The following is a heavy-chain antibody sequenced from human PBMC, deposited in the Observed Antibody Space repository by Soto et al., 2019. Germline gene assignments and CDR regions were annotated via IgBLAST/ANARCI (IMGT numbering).Heavy chain of an antibody. CDR1: GFTFSSYS. V-gene: IGHV3-21*01. D-gene: IGHD2-21*01. CDR3: ARDHHPHKMDC. Sequence: GGSLRLSCAASGFTFSSYSMNWVRQAPGKGLEWVSSISSSSSYIYYADSVKGRFTISRDNAKNSLYLQMKSLRAEDTAVYYCARDHHPHKMDCWGQGTLVTVSS. CDR2: ISSSSSYI. J-gene: IGHJ4*02.